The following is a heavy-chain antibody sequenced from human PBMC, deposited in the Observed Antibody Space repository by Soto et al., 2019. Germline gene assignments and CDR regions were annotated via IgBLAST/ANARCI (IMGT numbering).Heavy chain of an antibody. D-gene: IGHD6-13*01. CDR2: IYPGDSDT. V-gene: IGHV5-51*01. CDR1: GYSFTSYW. J-gene: IGHJ6*02. CDR3: ARHFPYSSSPEDYYYYYYGMDV. Sequence: PGESLKISCKGSGYSFTSYWIGWVRQMPGKGLEWMGIIYPGDSDTRYSPSFQGQVTISADKSISTAYLQWSSLKASDTAMYYCARHFPYSSSPEDYYYYYYGMDVSGQGTTVTVSS.